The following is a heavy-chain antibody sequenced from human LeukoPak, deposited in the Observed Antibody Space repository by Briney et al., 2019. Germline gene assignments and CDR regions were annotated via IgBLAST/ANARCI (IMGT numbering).Heavy chain of an antibody. D-gene: IGHD2-2*01. CDR1: GGSISSSSYY. V-gene: IGHV4-39*07. CDR2: IYYSGST. J-gene: IGHJ4*02. CDR3: ARDTADTVVVPAAMFAS. Sequence: SETLSLTCTVSGGSISSSSYYWGWIRQPPGKGLEWIGSIYYSGSTYYNPSLKSRVTISVDTSKNQFSLKLSSVTAADTAVYYCARDTADTVVVPAAMFASWGQGTLVTVSS.